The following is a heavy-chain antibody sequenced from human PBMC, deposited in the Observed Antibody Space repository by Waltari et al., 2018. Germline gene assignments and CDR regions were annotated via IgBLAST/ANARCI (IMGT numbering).Heavy chain of an antibody. J-gene: IGHJ3*02. CDR1: GFTFSRYA. V-gene: IGHV4-38-2*01. D-gene: IGHD6-19*01. CDR2: IYYSGRT. Sequence: QVQLVESGGGVVQPGRSLRLSCAASGFTFSRYAMHWIRQPPGKGLEWIGSIYYSGRTYYNPSLKSRVTISVDTSKNQFSLKLSSVTAADTAVYYCASFSGWYKTFDIWGQGTMVTVSS. CDR3: ASFSGWYKTFDI.